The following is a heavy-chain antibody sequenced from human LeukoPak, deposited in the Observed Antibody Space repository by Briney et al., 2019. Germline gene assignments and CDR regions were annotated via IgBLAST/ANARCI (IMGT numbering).Heavy chain of an antibody. J-gene: IGHJ4*02. CDR3: ARNLPAADY. Sequence: GGSLRLSCAASGSIFSSHTMNWVRQAPGKGLEWVSYISSTSSVIYYADSVKGRFTISRDNAKNSLYLQMNSLRAEDTAVYYCARNLPAADYWGQGTLVTVSS. V-gene: IGHV3-48*04. CDR2: ISSTSSVI. CDR1: GSIFSSHT. D-gene: IGHD2-2*01.